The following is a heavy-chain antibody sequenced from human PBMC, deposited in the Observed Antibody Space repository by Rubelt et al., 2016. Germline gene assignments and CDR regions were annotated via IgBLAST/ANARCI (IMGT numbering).Heavy chain of an antibody. CDR1: GFTFVSYA. D-gene: IGHD2-2*02. CDR3: ARNLYYGMDV. CDR2: ISGSGDST. V-gene: IGHV3-23*04. Sequence: ELQVVESGGGLVKPGGSLRLSCAASGFTFVSYAMTWVRQAPGKGLEWVSTISGSGDSTYYADSVTGRFTISRDNSKNTLYLQMNSLRAEDTAVYYCARNLYYGMDVWGQGITVTVSS. J-gene: IGHJ6*02.